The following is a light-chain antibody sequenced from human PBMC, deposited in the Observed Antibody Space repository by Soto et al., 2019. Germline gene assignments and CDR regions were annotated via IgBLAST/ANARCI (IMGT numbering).Light chain of an antibody. CDR2: EVS. CDR1: RSDVGSYNY. J-gene: IGLJ1*01. V-gene: IGLV2-14*01. CDR3: SSYTSSSTL. Sequence: QSALTQPASVSGSPGQSITISCTGTRSDVGSYNYVSWYQQHPGKAPKLMIYEVSARPSGISSRFSGSKSGNTASLTISGLQTEYEADYYCSSYTSSSTLFGTGTKVTVL.